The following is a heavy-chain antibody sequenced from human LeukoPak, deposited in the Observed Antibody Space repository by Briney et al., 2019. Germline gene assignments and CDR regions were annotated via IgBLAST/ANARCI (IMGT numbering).Heavy chain of an antibody. V-gene: IGHV1-69*13. J-gene: IGHJ6*03. CDR3: ARAIAARPSYYYYMDV. CDR1: GGTFSSYA. CDR2: IIPIFGTA. Sequence: GASVKVSCKASGGTFSSYAISWVRQAPGQGLEWMGGIIPIFGTANYAQKFQGRVTITADESTGTAYMELSSLRSEDTAVYYCARAIAARPSYYYYMDVWGKGTTVTVSS. D-gene: IGHD6-6*01.